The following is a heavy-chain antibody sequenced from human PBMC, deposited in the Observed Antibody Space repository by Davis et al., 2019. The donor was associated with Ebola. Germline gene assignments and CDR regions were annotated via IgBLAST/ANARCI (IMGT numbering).Heavy chain of an antibody. CDR2: IKQDGSEK. CDR1: SSYW. D-gene: IGHD1-1*01. CDR3: AREQQDMGYAMDV. J-gene: IGHJ6*02. Sequence: GESLKISCAAFSSYWMSWVRQAPGKGLEWVANIKQDGSEKYYVDSVKGRFTISRDNAKNSLYLQMNSLRAEDTAVYYCAREQQDMGYAMDVWGQGTTVTVSS. V-gene: IGHV3-7*01.